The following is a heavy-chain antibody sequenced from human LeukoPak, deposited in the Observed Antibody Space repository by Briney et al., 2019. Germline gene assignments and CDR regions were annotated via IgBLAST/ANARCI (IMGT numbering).Heavy chain of an antibody. CDR3: ARGDLRYFDWFKTTNWFDP. V-gene: IGHV4-61*01. D-gene: IGHD3-9*01. Sequence: PSETLSLTCTVSGGSVSSGTYYWSWLRQPPGKGLEWIGYIYYSGGTKYNPSLKSRVTISVDTSKNQFSLKLSSVTAADTAVYYCARGDLRYFDWFKTTNWFDPWGQGTLVTVSS. CDR2: IYYSGGT. CDR1: GGSVSSGTYY. J-gene: IGHJ5*02.